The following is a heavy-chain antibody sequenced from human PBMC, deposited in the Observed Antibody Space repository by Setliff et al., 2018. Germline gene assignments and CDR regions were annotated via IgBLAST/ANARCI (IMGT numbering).Heavy chain of an antibody. V-gene: IGHV1-18*01. CDR2: ISGYKNNP. J-gene: IGHJ4*02. CDR3: ARFSGHNYGSFDS. Sequence: ASVKVSCKASGYTFTNYAISWVRQAPGQGLEWMGWISGYKNNPNYLQRMQGRVTMTRDTSISTAYMELSSLRSDDTAVYYCARFSGHNYGSFDSWGQGTLVTVSS. D-gene: IGHD5-18*01. CDR1: GYTFTNYA.